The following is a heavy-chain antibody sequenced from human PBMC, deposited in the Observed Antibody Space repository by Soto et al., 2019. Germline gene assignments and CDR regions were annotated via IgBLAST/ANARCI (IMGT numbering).Heavy chain of an antibody. CDR1: SGSISSSNW. CDR3: ARLGYGDYGQAMDY. J-gene: IGHJ4*02. Sequence: PSETLSLTCAVSSGSISSSNWWSWVRQPPGKGLEWIGEIYHSGSTNYNPSLKGRVTISVDKSKNQFSLKLSSVTAADTAVYYCARLGYGDYGQAMDYWGQGTLVTVSS. V-gene: IGHV4-4*02. CDR2: IYHSGST. D-gene: IGHD4-17*01.